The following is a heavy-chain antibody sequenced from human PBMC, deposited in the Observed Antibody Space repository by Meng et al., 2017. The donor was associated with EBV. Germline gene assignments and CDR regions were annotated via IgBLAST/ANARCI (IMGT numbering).Heavy chain of an antibody. CDR1: GGTFRSDA. J-gene: IGHJ4*02. D-gene: IGHD3-10*01. CDR3: ASESGRGFTPDY. CDR2: LIPMSGAP. V-gene: IGHV1-69*01. Sequence: QVQLQQSGAEVKKAGVSVKVSCRTSGGTFRSDAVSWVRQAPGQGLEWMGGLIPMSGAPHYAQKFQDRVTIIADESTSTHSMELNNLRFEDTAMYYCASESGRGFTPDYWGQGTLVTVSS.